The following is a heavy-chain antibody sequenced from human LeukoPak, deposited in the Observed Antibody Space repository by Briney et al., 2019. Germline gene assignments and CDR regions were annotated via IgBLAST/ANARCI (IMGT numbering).Heavy chain of an antibody. CDR3: ARDIVVVPAALKYNWFDP. Sequence: SETLSLTCTVSGGSISSSSYYWGWIRQPPGKGLEWIGSIYYSGSTYYNPSLKSRVTISVDTSKNQFSLKLSSVTAADTAVYYCARDIVVVPAALKYNWFDPWGQGTLVTVSS. V-gene: IGHV4-39*07. CDR2: IYYSGST. CDR1: GGSISSSSYY. D-gene: IGHD2-2*01. J-gene: IGHJ5*02.